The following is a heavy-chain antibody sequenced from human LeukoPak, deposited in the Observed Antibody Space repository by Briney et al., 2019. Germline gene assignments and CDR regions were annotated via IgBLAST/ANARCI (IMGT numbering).Heavy chain of an antibody. D-gene: IGHD3-10*01. CDR1: GFTFSSYG. CDR3: ARDLIPMVRGSTPLRMAGFTKH. CDR2: IWYDGSNK. V-gene: IGHV3-33*01. Sequence: GGSLRLSCAASGFTFSSYGMHWVRQAPGKGLEWVAVIWYDGSNKYYADSVKGRFTISRDNSKNTLYLQMNSLRAEDTAVYYCARDLIPMVRGSTPLRMAGFTKHWGQGTLVTVSS. J-gene: IGHJ4*02.